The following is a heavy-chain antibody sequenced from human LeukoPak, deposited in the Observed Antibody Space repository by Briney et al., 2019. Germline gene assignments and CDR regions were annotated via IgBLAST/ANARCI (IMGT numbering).Heavy chain of an antibody. CDR3: ANGLRGYSYGRGYFEY. CDR2: ISGSGYST. J-gene: IGHJ4*02. V-gene: IGHV3-23*01. D-gene: IGHD5-18*01. Sequence: GGSLRLSCVASGFTLRSYVMNWVRQTPGKGLEWVSAISGSGYSTYYADSVKGRFTVSRDNSKNTLYLQMNSLRAEDTAVYYCANGLRGYSYGRGYFEYWGQGTLVTVSS. CDR1: GFTLRSYV.